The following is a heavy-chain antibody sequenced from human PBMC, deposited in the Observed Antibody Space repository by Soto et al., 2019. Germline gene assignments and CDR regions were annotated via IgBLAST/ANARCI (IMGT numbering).Heavy chain of an antibody. Sequence: GGSLRLSCAVSGFTVSDNYMTWVRQAPGKGLEWVSLVYHTGKTFYADSVKGRFTISRDNSKNTVYLQMNGLRAEDTAVYYCARDVAVVTRQYYFDSWGQGTQVT. CDR1: GFTVSDNY. D-gene: IGHD2-21*02. CDR3: ARDVAVVTRQYYFDS. J-gene: IGHJ4*02. CDR2: VYHTGKT. V-gene: IGHV3-53*01.